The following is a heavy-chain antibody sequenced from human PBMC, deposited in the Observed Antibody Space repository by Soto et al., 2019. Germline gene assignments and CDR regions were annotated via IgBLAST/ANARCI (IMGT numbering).Heavy chain of an antibody. Sequence: SVKVSCKASGGTFSSYAISWVRQAPGQGLEWMGGIIPIFGTANYAHKFQGRVTITADESTSTAYMELSSLRSEDTAVYYCARDPAGPHYYDSSGPYYFDYWGQGTLVTVSS. J-gene: IGHJ4*02. CDR1: GGTFSSYA. CDR2: IIPIFGTA. V-gene: IGHV1-69*13. D-gene: IGHD3-22*01. CDR3: ARDPAGPHYYDSSGPYYFDY.